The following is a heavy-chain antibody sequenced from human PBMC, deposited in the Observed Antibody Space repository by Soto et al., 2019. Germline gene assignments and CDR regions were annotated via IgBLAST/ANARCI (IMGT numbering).Heavy chain of an antibody. J-gene: IGHJ4*02. CDR3: ASENYYDSSGKSGAFYYFDY. V-gene: IGHV4-30-4*01. CDR2: IYYSGST. Sequence: SETLSLTCTVSGGSISSGDYYWSWIRQPPGKGLEWIGYIYYSGSTYYNPSLKSRVTISVDTSKNQFSLKLSSVTAADTAVYYCASENYYDSSGKSGAFYYFDYWGQGTLVTVSS. D-gene: IGHD3-22*01. CDR1: GGSISSGDYY.